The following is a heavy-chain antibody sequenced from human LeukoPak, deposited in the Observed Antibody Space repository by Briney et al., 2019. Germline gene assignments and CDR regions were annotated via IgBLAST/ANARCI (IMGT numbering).Heavy chain of an antibody. D-gene: IGHD3-22*01. V-gene: IGHV4-38-2*02. CDR3: ARRPGGYYYDSSGNFDY. CDR1: GYSISSSYY. J-gene: IGHJ4*02. Sequence: PSETLSLTCTVSGYSISSSYYWGWIRQPPGKGLEWIGSIYYSGSTYYNPSLKSRVTISVDTSKNQFSLKLSSVTAADTAVYYCARRPGGYYYDSSGNFDYWGQGTLVTVSS. CDR2: IYYSGST.